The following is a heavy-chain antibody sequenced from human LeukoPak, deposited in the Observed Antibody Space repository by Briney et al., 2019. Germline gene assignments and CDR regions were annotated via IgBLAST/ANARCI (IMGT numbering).Heavy chain of an antibody. Sequence: PGGSLRLSCAASGSTFSNYWMSWVRQAPGKGLEWVADIKQDGSEKYYVDSVKGRFTISRDNARNSLYLQVNSLRDEDTAVYYCAKSRGVAVPASLDYWGQGTLVTVSS. J-gene: IGHJ4*02. CDR2: IKQDGSEK. CDR1: GSTFSNYW. CDR3: AKSRGVAVPASLDY. D-gene: IGHD6-19*01. V-gene: IGHV3-7*03.